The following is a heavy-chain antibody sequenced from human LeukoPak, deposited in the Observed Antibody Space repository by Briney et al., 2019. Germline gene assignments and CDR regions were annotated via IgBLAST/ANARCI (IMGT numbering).Heavy chain of an antibody. CDR2: ISSSSSYI. D-gene: IGHD1-26*01. J-gene: IGHJ3*02. CDR1: GFTFSSYS. Sequence: PGGSLRLSCAASGFTFSSYSMNWVRQAPGKGLEWVSSISSSSSYIYYADSVKGRFTISRDNAKNSLYLQMNSLRAEDTAVYYCARADRRIVGATRHDAFDIWGQGTMVTVSS. CDR3: ARADRRIVGATRHDAFDI. V-gene: IGHV3-21*01.